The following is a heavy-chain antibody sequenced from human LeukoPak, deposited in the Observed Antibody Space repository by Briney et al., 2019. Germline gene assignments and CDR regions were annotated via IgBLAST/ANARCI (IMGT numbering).Heavy chain of an antibody. V-gene: IGHV1-18*01. Sequence: GASVKVSCKASGYTFTSYGISWVRQAPGQGLEWMGWISAYNGNTNYAQTLQGRVTMTTDTSTSTAYMELRSLRSDDTAVYYCARVEYDILTGYPSGDAFDIWGQGTMVTVSS. CDR1: GYTFTSYG. D-gene: IGHD3-9*01. CDR2: ISAYNGNT. J-gene: IGHJ3*02. CDR3: ARVEYDILTGYPSGDAFDI.